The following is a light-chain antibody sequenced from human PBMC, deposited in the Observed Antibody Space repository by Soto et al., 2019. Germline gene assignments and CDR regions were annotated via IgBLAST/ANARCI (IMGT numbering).Light chain of an antibody. CDR1: QSINNR. CDR2: DAS. V-gene: IGKV1-5*01. CDR3: QQFIDGWT. Sequence: DIQMTQSPSTLSGSIGYRFTITCRASQSINNRLAWYQQMPGKAPNLLIYDASSLESGVPSRFRGSGSETEFTLTISGLQPDDFATYYCQQFIDGWTFGQGTKVDIK. J-gene: IGKJ1*01.